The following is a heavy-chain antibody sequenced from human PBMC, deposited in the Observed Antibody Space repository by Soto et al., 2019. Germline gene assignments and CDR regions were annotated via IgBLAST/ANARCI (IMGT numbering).Heavy chain of an antibody. V-gene: IGHV3-23*01. CDR2: ISGSGGST. D-gene: IGHD6-13*01. CDR3: ARRSSSWYFDC. J-gene: IGHJ4*02. CDR1: GFTFSSYA. Sequence: GGSLRLSCAASGFTFSSYAMNWVRQAPGKGLEWVSVISGSGGSTYYTDSVKGRFTISRDNSKNTLYLQMNSLRAEDTAVYYCARRSSSWYFDCWGQGTLVTVSS.